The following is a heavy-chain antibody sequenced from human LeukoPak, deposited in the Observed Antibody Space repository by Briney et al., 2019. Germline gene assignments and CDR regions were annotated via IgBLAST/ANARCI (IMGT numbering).Heavy chain of an antibody. V-gene: IGHV1-2*02. CDR2: INPNSGGT. CDR1: GYTFTGYY. Sequence: ASVKVSCKASGYTFTGYYMHWVRQAPGQGLEWMGWINPNSGGTNYAQKFQGRVIMTRDTSISTAYMELSRLRSDDTAVYYCAREGLGYSSGWYGNWFDPWGQGTLVTVSS. D-gene: IGHD6-19*01. CDR3: AREGLGYSSGWYGNWFDP. J-gene: IGHJ5*02.